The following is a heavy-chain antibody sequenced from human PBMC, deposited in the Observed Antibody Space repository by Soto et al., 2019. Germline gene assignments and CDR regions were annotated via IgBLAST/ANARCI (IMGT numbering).Heavy chain of an antibody. CDR2: INGDGGGT. V-gene: IGHV3-23*01. J-gene: IGHJ4*02. CDR3: AKDIPGSGWSFED. D-gene: IGHD6-19*01. Sequence: GGSLRLSCAASGFRFSNYAMSWVRQAPGKGLEWVASINGDGGGTNYADSVKGRFTISRDNSKNTLYLQMNSLRVEDTATYYCAKDIPGSGWSFEDWGQGTVVTVSS. CDR1: GFRFSNYA.